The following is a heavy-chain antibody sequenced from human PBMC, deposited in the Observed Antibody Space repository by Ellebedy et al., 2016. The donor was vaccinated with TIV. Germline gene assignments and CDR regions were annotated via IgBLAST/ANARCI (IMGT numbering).Heavy chain of an antibody. CDR2: INQDGSQK. D-gene: IGHD4-17*01. CDR3: ARDGSYGDYLSPTHAFEI. Sequence: GESLKISCAASGFSFRSYWMSWVRQAPGKGLEWVANINQDGSQKYYVDSVKGRFTISRDSAKNSLYLQMNSLRAEDTAVYYCARDGSYGDYLSPTHAFEIWGQGTMLTVSS. J-gene: IGHJ3*02. CDR1: GFSFRSYW. V-gene: IGHV3-7*01.